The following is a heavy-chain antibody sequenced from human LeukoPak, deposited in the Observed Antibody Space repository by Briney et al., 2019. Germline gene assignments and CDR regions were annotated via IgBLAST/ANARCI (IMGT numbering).Heavy chain of an antibody. J-gene: IGHJ4*02. D-gene: IGHD3-22*01. CDR1: GYTFTGYY. V-gene: IGHV1-24*01. CDR3: ATGGYDSSGLYFDY. Sequence: ASVKVSCKDSGYTFTGYYMHWVRQAPGKGLEWMGGFDPEDGETIYAQKFQGRVTMTEDTSTDTAYMELSSLRSEDTAVYYCATGGYDSSGLYFDYWGQGTLVTVSS. CDR2: FDPEDGET.